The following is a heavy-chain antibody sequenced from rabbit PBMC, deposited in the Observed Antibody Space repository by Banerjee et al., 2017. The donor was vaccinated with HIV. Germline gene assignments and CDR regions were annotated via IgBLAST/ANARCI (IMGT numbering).Heavy chain of an antibody. V-gene: IGHV1S43*01. CDR1: GLDFSSGYW. CDR3: ARGDYGDPVYFNL. J-gene: IGHJ4*01. CDR2: IYAGKGST. Sequence: QSLEESGGGLVQPEGSLTLTCKASGLDFSSGYWICWVRQTPGKGLEWIGFIYAGKGSTDYANWVNGRFTISSDNAQNTVDLQMNSLTAADTATYFCARGDYGDPVYFNLWGPGTLVT. D-gene: IGHD2-1*01.